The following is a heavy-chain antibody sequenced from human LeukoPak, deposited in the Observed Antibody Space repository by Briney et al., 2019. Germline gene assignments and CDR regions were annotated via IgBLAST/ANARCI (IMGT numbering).Heavy chain of an antibody. D-gene: IGHD3-3*02. J-gene: IGHJ4*02. CDR2: FNPISGGT. V-gene: IGHV1-2*03. CDR1: GYTFSDFY. Sequence: LVAPVKVSCKASGYTFSDFYLHWVRQAPGQGLEWMGRFNPISGGTDYAQKFQGRVIMTRDTSTSTAYMEMSGLRSDDTAVYYCARDISGVGNYWGQGTLVTVSS. CDR3: ARDISGVGNY.